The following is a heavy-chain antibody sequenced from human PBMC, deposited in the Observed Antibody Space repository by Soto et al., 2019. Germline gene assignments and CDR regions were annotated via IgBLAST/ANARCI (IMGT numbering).Heavy chain of an antibody. J-gene: IGHJ4*02. CDR1: GYTFTSYG. Sequence: QVQLVQSGAEVKKPGASVKVSCRASGYTFTSYGISWVRQAPGQGLEWMGWISAYNDKTTYAQKFQGRLTMTTDTSSNTAYMELRSRRYDDTAVYDCVRFTGISKWTVDSWGQGTLVTVSS. CDR2: ISAYNDKT. CDR3: VRFTGISKWTVDS. V-gene: IGHV1-18*01. D-gene: IGHD2-8*02.